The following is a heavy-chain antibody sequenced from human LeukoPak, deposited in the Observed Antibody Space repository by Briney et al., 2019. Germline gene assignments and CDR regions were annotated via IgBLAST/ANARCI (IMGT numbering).Heavy chain of an antibody. V-gene: IGHV4-59*01. CDR3: ARGRSSMVRGYYYYYMDV. CDR2: IYYSGST. CDR1: GGSISSYY. D-gene: IGHD3-10*01. J-gene: IGHJ6*03. Sequence: TSETLSLICTVSGGSISSYYWSWIRQPPGKGLEWIGYIYYSGSTNYNPSLKSRVTISVDTSKNQFSLKLSSVTAADTAVYYCARGRSSMVRGYYYYYMDVWGKGTTVTISS.